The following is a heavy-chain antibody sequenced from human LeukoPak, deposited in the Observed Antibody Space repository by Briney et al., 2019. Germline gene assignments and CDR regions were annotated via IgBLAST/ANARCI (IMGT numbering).Heavy chain of an antibody. CDR2: ISSSGSTT. J-gene: IGHJ4*02. CDR1: GFTFSSYG. Sequence: PGGSLRLSCAASGFTFSSYGMNWVRQAPGKGLEWVSYISSSGSTTYYADSVKGRFTISIDNAKSSLYLQVNSLRAEDTAVYYCARGTGCDYWGQGTLVTVSS. CDR3: ARGTGCDY. D-gene: IGHD2-8*02. V-gene: IGHV3-48*03.